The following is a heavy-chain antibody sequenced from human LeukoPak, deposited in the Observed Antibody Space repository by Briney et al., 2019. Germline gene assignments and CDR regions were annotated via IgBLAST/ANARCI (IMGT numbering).Heavy chain of an antibody. CDR3: ARDTIVASGMQY. J-gene: IGHJ4*02. Sequence: SATLSLTCTVSGGSISTFSWSWIRQFPGKGLEWIGSIYIKSTNYNPSLKSRVAISVDTSKNQFSLRLDSVTTADTAVYYCARDTIVASGMQYWGQGTLVTVSS. D-gene: IGHD5-12*01. CDR1: GGSISTFS. V-gene: IGHV4-59*01. CDR2: IYIKST.